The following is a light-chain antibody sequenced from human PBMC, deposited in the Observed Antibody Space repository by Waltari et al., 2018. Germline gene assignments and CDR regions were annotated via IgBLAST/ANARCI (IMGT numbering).Light chain of an antibody. CDR1: QSINDW. J-gene: IGKJ5*01. CDR3: QQYNNYPIT. CDR2: KAS. Sequence: DIQMTQSPSPLSASVGDRVTITCLATQSINDWLAWKQQKPGKAPKLLMFKASSLEVGVPSRFSGSGSGTEFTLSISSLQPDDFATYYCQQYNNYPITFGPGTRLEIK. V-gene: IGKV1-5*03.